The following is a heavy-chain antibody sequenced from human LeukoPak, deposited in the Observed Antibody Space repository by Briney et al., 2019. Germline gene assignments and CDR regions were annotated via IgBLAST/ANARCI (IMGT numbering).Heavy chain of an antibody. CDR2: INQGGSVK. V-gene: IGHV3-7*01. Sequence: GGSLRLSCAASGFTFRSYWMSWIRQAPGKGLEWVANINQGGSVKYYVDSVKGRFTISRDDAKNSLYVQMNSLRDEDTAVYYCARVGYSGWNLEYWGQGTLVTVSS. CDR3: ARVGYSGWNLEY. D-gene: IGHD5-12*01. J-gene: IGHJ4*02. CDR1: GFTFRSYW.